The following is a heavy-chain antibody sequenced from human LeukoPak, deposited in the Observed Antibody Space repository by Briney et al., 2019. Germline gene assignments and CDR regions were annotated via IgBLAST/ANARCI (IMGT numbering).Heavy chain of an antibody. Sequence: SETLSLTCAVYGGSFSGYYWSWIRQPPGKGLEWIGEINHSGSTNYNPSLKSRVTISVDTSKNQFSLKLSSVTAADTAVYYCARGLSITIFGVAPWLDYWGQGTLVTVSS. V-gene: IGHV4-34*01. J-gene: IGHJ4*02. D-gene: IGHD3-3*01. CDR3: ARGLSITIFGVAPWLDY. CDR2: INHSGST. CDR1: GGSFSGYY.